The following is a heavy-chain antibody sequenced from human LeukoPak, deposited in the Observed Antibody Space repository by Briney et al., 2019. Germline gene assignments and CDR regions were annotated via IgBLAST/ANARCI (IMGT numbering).Heavy chain of an antibody. J-gene: IGHJ4*02. Sequence: PGGSLRLSCAASGFTFSSYSMNWVRQAPGKGLEWVSYISSSSSTIYYADSVKGRFTISRDNSKNTLYLQMNSLRAEDTAVYYCAKVVSSSPDYWGQGTLVTVSS. CDR2: ISSSSSTI. D-gene: IGHD6-6*01. CDR3: AKVVSSSPDY. CDR1: GFTFSSYS. V-gene: IGHV3-48*01.